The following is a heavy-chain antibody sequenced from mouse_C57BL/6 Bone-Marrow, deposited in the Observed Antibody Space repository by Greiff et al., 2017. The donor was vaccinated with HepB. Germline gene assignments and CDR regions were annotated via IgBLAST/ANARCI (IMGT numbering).Heavy chain of an antibody. J-gene: IGHJ4*01. D-gene: IGHD1-2*01. CDR1: GYSLTSYG. V-gene: IGHV2-6*02. CDR2: IWSDGST. Sequence: QVHVKQSGPGLVAPSQSLSITCTVSGYSLTSYGVHWVRQPPGKGLEWLVVIWSDGSTTYNSALKSRLSISKDNSKSHVFLKMNSLQTDDTAMYYCAGNYGRGRYDMDYWGQGTAVTVSS. CDR3: AGNYGRGRYDMDY.